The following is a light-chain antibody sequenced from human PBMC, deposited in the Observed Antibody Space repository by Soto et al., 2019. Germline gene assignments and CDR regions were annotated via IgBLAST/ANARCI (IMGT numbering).Light chain of an antibody. CDR1: SSDVGAYKF. Sequence: QSVLTQPPSASGSPGQSVTISCTGTSSDVGAYKFVSWYQQNPGKAPKLIIYDVTKRPTGVPDRFSGSKSGNTASLTVSGLQAEDEADYYCSSYAGNRNYVFGSGTKVTVL. V-gene: IGLV2-8*01. J-gene: IGLJ1*01. CDR3: SSYAGNRNYV. CDR2: DVT.